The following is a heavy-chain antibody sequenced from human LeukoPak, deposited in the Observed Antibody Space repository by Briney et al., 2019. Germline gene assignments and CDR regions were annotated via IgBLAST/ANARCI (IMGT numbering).Heavy chain of an antibody. V-gene: IGHV3-33*01. J-gene: IGHJ3*02. Sequence: PGGSLRLACAESGFTFSSYGMHWVSQAPGKGLERVSVIWYDGSNKYYADSVKGRFTISRDNSKNTLYLQMNSLRAEDTAVYYCASAIVVVRAAPWDAFDIWSQGTMVTVSS. CDR1: GFTFSSYG. CDR3: ASAIVVVRAAPWDAFDI. D-gene: IGHD2-2*01. CDR2: IWYDGSNK.